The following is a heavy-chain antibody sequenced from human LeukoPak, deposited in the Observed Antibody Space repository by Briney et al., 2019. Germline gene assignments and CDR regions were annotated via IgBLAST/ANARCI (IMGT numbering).Heavy chain of an antibody. V-gene: IGHV3-7*04. Sequence: GGSLRLSCAASGFTFSNYWMSWVRQAPGKGLEWVANIKRDGSGKYYVVSVEGRFTISRDNAKNSLFLQMSGLRAEDTAMCYCAKDPNGDYIGTFDIWGQGTMVTVSS. J-gene: IGHJ3*02. D-gene: IGHD4-17*01. CDR1: GFTFSNYW. CDR2: IKRDGSGK. CDR3: AKDPNGDYIGTFDI.